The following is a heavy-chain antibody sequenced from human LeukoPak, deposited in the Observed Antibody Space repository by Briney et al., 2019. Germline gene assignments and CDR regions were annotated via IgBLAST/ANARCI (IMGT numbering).Heavy chain of an antibody. V-gene: IGHV4-39*07. J-gene: IGHJ4*02. CDR1: GGSISSGDYY. D-gene: IGHD2-2*01. Sequence: SETLSLTCTVSGGSISSGDYYWSWIRQPPGKGLEWIGEINHSGSTNYNPSLKSRVTISVDTSKNQFSLKLSSVTAADTAVYYCARASIVVVPAALFDYWGQGTLVTVSS. CDR3: ARASIVVVPAALFDY. CDR2: INHSGST.